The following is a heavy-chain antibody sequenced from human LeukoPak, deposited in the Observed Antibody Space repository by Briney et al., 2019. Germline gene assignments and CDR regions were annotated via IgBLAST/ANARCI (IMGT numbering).Heavy chain of an antibody. D-gene: IGHD6-13*01. J-gene: IGHJ4*02. Sequence: GGSLRLSCAASGFTFSSYWMHWVRQAPGKGLVWVSRINSDGSSTSYADSVKGRFTISRDNAKNTLYLQMNSLRVEDTALYYCAKGKVAAAARFDYWGQGILVTVTS. CDR1: GFTFSSYW. V-gene: IGHV3-74*01. CDR2: INSDGSST. CDR3: AKGKVAAAARFDY.